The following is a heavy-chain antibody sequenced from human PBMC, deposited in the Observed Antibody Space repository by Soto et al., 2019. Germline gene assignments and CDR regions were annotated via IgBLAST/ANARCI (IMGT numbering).Heavy chain of an antibody. D-gene: IGHD1-20*01. CDR3: ARGNGIRENWFDP. Sequence: SETLSLTCAVSGYSISSGYYWGWIRQPPGKGLEWIGSIYHSGNTYYNPSLKSRVTISVDTSKNQFSLKLSSVTAADTAVYYCARGNGIRENWFDPWGQGXLVTVYS. CDR2: IYHSGNT. CDR1: GYSISSGYY. V-gene: IGHV4-38-2*01. J-gene: IGHJ5*02.